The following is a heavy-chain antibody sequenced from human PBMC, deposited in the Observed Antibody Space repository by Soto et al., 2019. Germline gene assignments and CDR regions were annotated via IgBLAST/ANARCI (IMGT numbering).Heavy chain of an antibody. V-gene: IGHV3-23*01. J-gene: IGHJ4*02. CDR3: AKDRRITMIGPFDY. CDR2: ISGGGGST. Sequence: PGGSLRLSCAASGFTFSSYAMSWVRQAPGKGQEWVSAISGGGGSTYYADSVKGRFTISRDNSKNTLYLQMNSLRAEDTAVYYCAKDRRITMIGPFDYWGQGTLVTVSS. CDR1: GFTFSSYA. D-gene: IGHD3-22*01.